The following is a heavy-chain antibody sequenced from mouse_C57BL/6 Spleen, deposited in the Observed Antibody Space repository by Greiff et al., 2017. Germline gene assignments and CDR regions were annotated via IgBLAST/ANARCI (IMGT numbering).Heavy chain of an antibody. V-gene: IGHV5-17*01. Sequence: EVHLVESGGGLVKPGGSLKLSCAASGFTFSDYGMHWVRQAPEQGLEWVAYISSGSSTIYYADTVKGRFTISRDNAKNTLFLQMTSLRSEDTAKYYGARRGTVVEFDYWGQGTTLTVSS. J-gene: IGHJ2*01. CDR1: GFTFSDYG. CDR3: ARRGTVVEFDY. CDR2: ISSGSSTI. D-gene: IGHD1-1*01.